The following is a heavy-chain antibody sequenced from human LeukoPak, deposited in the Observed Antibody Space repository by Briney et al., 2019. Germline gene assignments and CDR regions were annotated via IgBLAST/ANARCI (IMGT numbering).Heavy chain of an antibody. CDR2: IKQDGSER. CDR1: GFNLRNYF. V-gene: IGHV3-7*01. CDR3: ARGGGLYSSGYYSGYYFDY. J-gene: IGHJ4*02. Sequence: PGGSLRLSCAGSGFNLRNYFMSWVRQAPGKGLEWVANIKQDGSERNYVDSVKARFTISRDNAQNSLYLQMNTLRAEDTAVYYCARGGGLYSSGYYSGYYFDYWGQGTLVTVSS. D-gene: IGHD3-22*01.